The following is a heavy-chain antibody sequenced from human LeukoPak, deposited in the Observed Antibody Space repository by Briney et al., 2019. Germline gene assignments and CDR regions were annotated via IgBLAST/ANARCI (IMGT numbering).Heavy chain of an antibody. CDR1: GFTFSSYW. Sequence: GGSLRLSCAASGFTFSSYWMNWVRQAPGKGLEWVSYISSSSGAIYYADSVKGRFTISRDNAKNSLYLQMNSLRAEDTAVYSCARDRYYGMDVWGQGTTVTVSS. CDR2: ISSSSGAI. V-gene: IGHV3-48*04. CDR3: ARDRYYGMDV. J-gene: IGHJ6*02.